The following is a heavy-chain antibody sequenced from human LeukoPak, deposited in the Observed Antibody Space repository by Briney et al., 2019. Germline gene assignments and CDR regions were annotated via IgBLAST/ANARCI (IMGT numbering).Heavy chain of an antibody. J-gene: IGHJ4*02. CDR3: ASLTYYDYVWGSYRYPDY. CDR2: ISSSSSYM. V-gene: IGHV3-21*01. CDR1: GFTFSSYS. Sequence: GGSLRPSCAASGFTFSSYSMNWVRQAPGKGLEWVSSISSSSSYMYYADSVKGRFTISRDNAKNSLYLQMNSLRAEDTAVYYCASLTYYDYVWGSYRYPDYWGQGTLVTVSS. D-gene: IGHD3-16*02.